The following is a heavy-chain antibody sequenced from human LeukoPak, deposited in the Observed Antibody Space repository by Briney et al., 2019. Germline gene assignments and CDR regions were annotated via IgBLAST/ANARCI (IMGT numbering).Heavy chain of an antibody. CDR2: INTSGGST. CDR3: ASHPSPPVGQWFSLDY. V-gene: IGHV1-46*01. D-gene: IGHD3-22*01. CDR1: GYTFTSYH. Sequence: ASVKVSCKASGYTFTSYHMHWVRQAPGQGLEWMGIINTSGGSTSYAQKFQGRVTMTRDTSTSTVYMELYSLRSEDTAVYYCASHPSPPVGQWFSLDYWGQGTLVIVSS. J-gene: IGHJ4*02.